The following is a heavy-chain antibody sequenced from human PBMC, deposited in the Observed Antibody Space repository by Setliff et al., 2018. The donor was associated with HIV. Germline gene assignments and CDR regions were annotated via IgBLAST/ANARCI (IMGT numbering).Heavy chain of an antibody. CDR3: GRVPYRSAWFSGGHNPFDV. CDR1: GYTLTDFY. CDR2: ITPNSGGT. Sequence: RASVKVSCKASGYTLTDFYIHWVRQAPGQGLEWMGWITPNSGGTEYAGKFQGRVTLTRDTSINTAYMEVTRLTSDDTAVYYCGRVPYRSAWFSGGHNPFDVWGQGTMVTVS. D-gene: IGHD6-19*01. V-gene: IGHV1-2*02. J-gene: IGHJ3*01.